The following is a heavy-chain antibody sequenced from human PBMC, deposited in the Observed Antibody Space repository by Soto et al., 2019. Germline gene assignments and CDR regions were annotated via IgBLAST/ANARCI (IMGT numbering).Heavy chain of an antibody. CDR3: ARTRGTNYYYYYGMDV. CDR1: GYTFTSYG. Sequence: QVQLVQSGAEVKKPGASVKVSCKASGYTFTSYGISWVRQAPGQGLEWMGWISAFNGNTNYAQKLQGRVTMTTDTSTSAAYMELRSLRSDDTAVYYCARTRGTNYYYYYGMDVWGQGTTVTVSS. V-gene: IGHV1-18*04. J-gene: IGHJ6*02. CDR2: ISAFNGNT.